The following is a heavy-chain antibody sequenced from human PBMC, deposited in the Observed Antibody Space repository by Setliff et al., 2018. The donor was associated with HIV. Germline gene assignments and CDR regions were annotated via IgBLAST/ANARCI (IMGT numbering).Heavy chain of an antibody. CDR1: GGSISNSNYF. J-gene: IGHJ4*02. Sequence: PSETLSLTCSVSGGSISNSNYFWAWIRQPPGKGLEWIGSFFYRGSTYYNPSLKSRVTISEDRSNNQFSLKLSSVTAADTAVYYCARVRRRDGYNFDYWGQGTLVTVSS. D-gene: IGHD5-12*01. CDR2: FFYRGST. V-gene: IGHV4-39*07. CDR3: ARVRRRDGYNFDY.